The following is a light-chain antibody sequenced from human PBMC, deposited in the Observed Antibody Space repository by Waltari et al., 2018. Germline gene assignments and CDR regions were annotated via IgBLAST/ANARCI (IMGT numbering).Light chain of an antibody. CDR3: QQYGSSPWT. CDR1: QSITSIY. V-gene: IGKV3-20*01. CDR2: GAA. J-gene: IGKJ1*01. Sequence: EIVLTQSPATLSLSPGERATLTCRARQSITSIYLACFQQKPGQAPRLLIFGAAARAPGIPGRFSGSGSGTDFTLTISRLEPEDFAVYYCQQYGSSPWTFGQGTKVEIK.